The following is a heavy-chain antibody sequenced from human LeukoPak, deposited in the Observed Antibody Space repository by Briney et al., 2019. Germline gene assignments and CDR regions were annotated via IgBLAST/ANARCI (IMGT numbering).Heavy chain of an antibody. D-gene: IGHD3-10*01. V-gene: IGHV5-51*01. CDR2: INPGGSDT. CDR1: GYSFTSSW. J-gene: IGHJ5*02. Sequence: GESLKISCQASGYSFTSSWIGWARQMPGKGLEWMAIINPGGSDTRYSPSFQGQVTTSADKSISTVYLQWGSLKASDTAMYYCARQPGAGWFDPWGQGTLVTVSS. CDR3: ARQPGAGWFDP.